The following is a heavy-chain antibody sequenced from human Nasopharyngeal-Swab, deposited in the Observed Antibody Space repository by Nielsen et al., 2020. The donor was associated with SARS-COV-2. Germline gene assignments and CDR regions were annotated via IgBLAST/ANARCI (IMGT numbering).Heavy chain of an antibody. CDR1: GFTFSSYA. V-gene: IGHV3-30-3*01. Sequence: GESLKISCAASGFTFSSYAMHWVRQAPGKGLEWVAVISYDGSNKYYADSVKDRFTISRDNSKNTLYLQMNSLRAEDTAVYYCARGPPKTYYFDYWGQGTLVTVSS. J-gene: IGHJ4*02. CDR2: ISYDGSNK. CDR3: ARGPPKTYYFDY.